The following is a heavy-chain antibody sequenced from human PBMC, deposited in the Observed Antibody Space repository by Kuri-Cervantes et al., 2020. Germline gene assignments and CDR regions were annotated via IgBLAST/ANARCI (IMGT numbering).Heavy chain of an antibody. Sequence: GSLRLSCTVSGGSISSGSYYWSWIRQPPGKGLEWIGYIYYSGSTYYNPSLKSRVTISVDTSKNQFSLKLSSVTAADTAVYYCASRSYFTIFGVVTQGGFDYWGQGTLVTVSS. CDR2: IYYSGST. D-gene: IGHD3-3*01. V-gene: IGHV4-39*01. CDR3: ASRSYFTIFGVVTQGGFDY. J-gene: IGHJ4*02. CDR1: GGSISSGSYY.